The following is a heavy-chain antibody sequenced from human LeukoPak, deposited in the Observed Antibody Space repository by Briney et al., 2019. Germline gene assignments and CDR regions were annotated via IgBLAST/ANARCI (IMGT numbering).Heavy chain of an antibody. CDR2: IHCSGSA. V-gene: IGHV4-59*13. D-gene: IGHD3-3*01. J-gene: IGHJ2*01. CDR3: ARNTRYWYFDL. CDR1: GGSISSYY. Sequence: PSETLSLTCSVSGGSISSYYWSWIRLPPGKGLEWIGYIHCSGSASYNPSLRSRVTISVSTPKNQFSLKLTSVTAADTAVYYCARNTRYWYFDLWGRGILVTVSS.